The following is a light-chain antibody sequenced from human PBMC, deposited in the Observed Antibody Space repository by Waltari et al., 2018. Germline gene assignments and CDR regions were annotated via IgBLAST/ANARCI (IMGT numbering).Light chain of an antibody. Sequence: AVLTQPSSLPASPGASASLPCTLRSGVNVSSYYLYRYQPKPGSPPQFLVRYNAGSETQQCSGVPSGFSRSNDASGNVGILLISGLRSEDEADYYCMIWHRGVWVSGGGTQLTVL. V-gene: IGLV5-45*03. CDR2: YNAGSET. CDR3: MIWHRGVWV. CDR1: SGVNVSSYY. J-gene: IGLJ3*02.